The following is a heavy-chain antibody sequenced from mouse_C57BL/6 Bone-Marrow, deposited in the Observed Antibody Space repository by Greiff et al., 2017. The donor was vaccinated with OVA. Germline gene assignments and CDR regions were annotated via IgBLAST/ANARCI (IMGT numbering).Heavy chain of an antibody. CDR3: ARDPYYGNPWYFDV. D-gene: IGHD2-10*01. CDR2: INPSNGGT. J-gene: IGHJ1*03. V-gene: IGHV1-53*01. Sequence: VQLQQPGTELVKPGASVKLSCKASGYTFTSYWMHWVKQRPGQGLEWIRNINPSNGGTNYNEKFKSKATLTVDKSSSTAYMQLSSLTSEDSAVYYCARDPYYGNPWYFDVWGTGTTVTVSS. CDR1: GYTFTSYW.